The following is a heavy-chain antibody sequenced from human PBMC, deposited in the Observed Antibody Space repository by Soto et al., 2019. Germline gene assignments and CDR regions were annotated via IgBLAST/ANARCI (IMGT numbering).Heavy chain of an antibody. CDR3: ASQPGYSSSWRIDY. V-gene: IGHV3-30*04. Sequence: GGSLRLSCAASGFTFSSYAMHWVRQAPGKGLEWVAVISYDGSNKYYADSVKGRFTISRDNSKNTLYLQMNSLRAEDTAVYYCASQPGYSSSWRIDYWGQGTLVTVSS. CDR1: GFTFSSYA. J-gene: IGHJ4*02. CDR2: ISYDGSNK. D-gene: IGHD6-13*01.